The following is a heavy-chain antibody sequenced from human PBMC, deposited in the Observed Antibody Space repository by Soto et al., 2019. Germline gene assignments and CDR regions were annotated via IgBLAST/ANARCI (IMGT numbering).Heavy chain of an antibody. CDR1: GDSVSNDY. CDR3: AKGRGGKTVANFGMDV. V-gene: IGHV1-46*01. CDR2: ISPFGGAT. Sequence: QVRLVKSGAEVRKTGASVKVSCKASGDSVSNDYLHWVRQAPGQGFEWLGLISPFGGATAYAQRFEGRVTVTMDKSSTTFYLELSSLRSDDTAVYYCAKGRGGKTVANFGMDVWGQGVTVTVSS. D-gene: IGHD3-16*01. J-gene: IGHJ6*02.